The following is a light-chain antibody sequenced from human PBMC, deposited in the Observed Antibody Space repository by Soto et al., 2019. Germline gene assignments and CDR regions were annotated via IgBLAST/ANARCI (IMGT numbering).Light chain of an antibody. CDR3: QSYDRSMSGSGV. J-gene: IGLJ1*01. V-gene: IGLV1-40*01. CDR2: GNS. Sequence: QSVLTQPPSVSGAPGQRVTISCTGSSSNIGAGYDVHWYQQLPGTAPKLLIYGNSNRTSGVPDRFSGSKSGTSASLAITGLQAEDEADYYCQSYDRSMSGSGVFGTGTKLTVL. CDR1: SSNIGAGYD.